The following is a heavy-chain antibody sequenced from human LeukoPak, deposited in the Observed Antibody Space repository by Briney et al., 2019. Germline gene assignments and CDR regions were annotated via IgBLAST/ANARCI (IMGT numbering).Heavy chain of an antibody. J-gene: IGHJ6*02. CDR1: GGTFSSYA. CDR3: ASRITIFGVDPALYYYGMDV. V-gene: IGHV1-69*13. D-gene: IGHD3-3*01. CDR2: IIPIFGTA. Sequence: SVKVSCKASGGTFSSYAISWVRQAPGQGLEWMGGIIPIFGTANYAQKFQGRVTVTADESTSTAYMELSSLRSEDTAVYYCASRITIFGVDPALYYYGMDVWGQGTTITVSS.